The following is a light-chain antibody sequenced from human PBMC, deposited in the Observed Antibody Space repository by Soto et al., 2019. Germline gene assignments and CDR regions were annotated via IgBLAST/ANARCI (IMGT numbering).Light chain of an antibody. J-gene: IGKJ1*01. Sequence: DIVMTQSPDSLAVSLGERATINCKSSQSLLHLAWYQQKPGQPPKLLIYWASTRASGVPDRFSGSGSGTDFTLTLSTLQAEDVAVYYCQQYYTTPVTFGQGTKVEIK. CDR2: WAS. CDR1: QSLLH. CDR3: QQYYTTPVT. V-gene: IGKV4-1*01.